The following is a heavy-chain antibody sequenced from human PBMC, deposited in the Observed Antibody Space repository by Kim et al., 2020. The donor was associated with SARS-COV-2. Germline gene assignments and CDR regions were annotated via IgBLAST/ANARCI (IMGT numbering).Heavy chain of an antibody. CDR3: AKTLTTGWGVESVDY. J-gene: IGHJ4*02. V-gene: IGHV3-23*01. D-gene: IGHD4-17*01. Sequence: DSVQGRFTIPRDKSKNTLYLQMNSLRAEDTAVYYCAKTLTTGWGVESVDYWGQGTLLTVSS.